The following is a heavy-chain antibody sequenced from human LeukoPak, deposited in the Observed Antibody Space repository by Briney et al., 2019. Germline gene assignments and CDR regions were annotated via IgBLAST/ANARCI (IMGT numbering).Heavy chain of an antibody. V-gene: IGHV1-24*01. Sequence: GASVKVSCKVSGFTLADLSTHWVRQAPGKGLEWVGGFDRKNGDTIYAQRFRGRVTLTEDTSTGTAYMDLSSLSADDTAVYYCATGVFCAATTCPGYQHYYYFMDVWDKGTTVTASS. D-gene: IGHD2-2*01. CDR3: ATGVFCAATTCPGYQHYYYFMDV. CDR1: GFTLADLS. CDR2: FDRKNGDT. J-gene: IGHJ6*03.